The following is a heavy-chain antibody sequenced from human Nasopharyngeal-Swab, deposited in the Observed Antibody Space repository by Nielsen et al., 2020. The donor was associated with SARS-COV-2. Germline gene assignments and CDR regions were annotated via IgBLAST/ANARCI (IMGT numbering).Heavy chain of an antibody. CDR2: IYYSGTT. D-gene: IGHD6-19*01. CDR3: ARYRSSNGWPQGNWFDP. V-gene: IGHV4-39*07. J-gene: IGHJ5*02. Sequence: WIRQPPGKGLQWIGNIYYSGTTNYNPSLKSRVTILLDISKNQFSLKLNSVTAADTAVYYCARYRSSNGWPQGNWFDPWGQGTLVTRLL.